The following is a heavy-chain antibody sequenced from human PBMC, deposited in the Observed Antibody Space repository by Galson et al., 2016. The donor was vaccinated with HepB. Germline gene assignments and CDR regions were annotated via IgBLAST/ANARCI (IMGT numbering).Heavy chain of an antibody. CDR2: IVPLVQTT. J-gene: IGHJ4*02. D-gene: IGHD2-2*01. CDR1: GIMFSGLG. V-gene: IGHV1-69*13. CDR3: ATEYAVGWYFDH. Sequence: VKVSCKATGIMFSGLGFSWVRQAQGQGLEWIGGIVPLVQTTNYAQNFQGRVTFTADESTSTAYMELRGLKFEDTAVYYCATEYAVGWYFDHWGQGTLVTVSS.